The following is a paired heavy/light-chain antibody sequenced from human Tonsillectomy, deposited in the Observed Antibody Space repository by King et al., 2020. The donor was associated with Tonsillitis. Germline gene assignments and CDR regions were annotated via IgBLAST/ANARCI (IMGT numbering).Heavy chain of an antibody. CDR1: GYSFTSHW. CDR3: ARHNRGGAAATPDLWYFDL. V-gene: IGHV5-51*01. Sequence: EVQLVQSGAEVKKPGESLKISCKGSGYSFTSHWIGWVRQMPGKGLEWMGITSPGDSDTRYSPSLQGQVTISADKSISTAYLQWSSLKASDTAMYYCARHNRGGAAATPDLWYFDLWGRGTLVTVSS. CDR2: TSPGDSDT. D-gene: IGHD2-15*01. J-gene: IGHJ2*01.
Light chain of an antibody. CDR1: QSISTY. Sequence: DIQMTQSPSSLSASVGDRVTITCRAGQSISTYLNWYQQKPGKAPKLLIYAASSLQSGVPSRFSGSGSGTDFTLTINSLQPEDFATYYCQQSYSTLGTFGQGTKVEIK. CDR2: AAS. V-gene: IGKV1-39*01. J-gene: IGKJ1*01. CDR3: QQSYSTLGT.